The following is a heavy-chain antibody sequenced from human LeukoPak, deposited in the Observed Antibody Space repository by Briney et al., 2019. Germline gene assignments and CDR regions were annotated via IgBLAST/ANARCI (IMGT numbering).Heavy chain of an antibody. Sequence: GGSLRLSCAASGFTFSSYAMHWVRQAPGKGLEWVAVISYDGSNKYYADSVKGRFTISRDNSKNTLYLQMNSLRAEDTAVYYCARDRRTWIQLWEFDYWGQGTLVTVSS. CDR1: GFTFSSYA. CDR2: ISYDGSNK. CDR3: ARDRRTWIQLWEFDY. V-gene: IGHV3-30*04. J-gene: IGHJ4*02. D-gene: IGHD5-18*01.